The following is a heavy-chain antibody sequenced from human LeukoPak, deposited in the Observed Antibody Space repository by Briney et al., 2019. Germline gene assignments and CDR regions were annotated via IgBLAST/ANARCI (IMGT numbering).Heavy chain of an antibody. J-gene: IGHJ4*02. CDR2: FDPEDGET. D-gene: IGHD2-15*01. Sequence: ASVKVSCKVSGYTLTELSMHWVRQAPGKGLGWMGGFDPEDGETIYAQKFQSRGTMTEDTSTDTAYMELSSLRSEDTAVYYCATVIYCSGGSCYPTFDYWGQGTLVTVSS. CDR3: ATVIYCSGGSCYPTFDY. CDR1: GYTLTELS. V-gene: IGHV1-24*01.